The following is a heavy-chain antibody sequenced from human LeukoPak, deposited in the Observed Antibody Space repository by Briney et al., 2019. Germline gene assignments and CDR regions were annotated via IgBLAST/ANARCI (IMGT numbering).Heavy chain of an antibody. Sequence: GGSLRLSCAASGFTFSSYEMNWVRQAPGKGLEWVSYISSSGSIIYYADSVKGRFTISRDNAKNSLYLQMNSLRAEDMAIYYCASDAGPRGAYDAFDIWGQGTMVTVSS. CDR3: ASDAGPRGAYDAFDI. D-gene: IGHD3-10*01. V-gene: IGHV3-48*03. CDR2: ISSSGSII. J-gene: IGHJ3*02. CDR1: GFTFSSYE.